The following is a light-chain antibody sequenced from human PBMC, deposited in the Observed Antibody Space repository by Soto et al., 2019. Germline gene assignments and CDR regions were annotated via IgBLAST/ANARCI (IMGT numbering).Light chain of an antibody. J-gene: IGKJ4*01. Sequence: EIVMTQSPATLSVSPGERATLSCRASESINNSLAWYQQKPGQAPRLLIYGASARATGIPARFSGSGSGTEFTLTISSLHSEDFAVYYCQKYNNSPLTFGGGTKVEI. CDR3: QKYNNSPLT. CDR1: ESINNS. CDR2: GAS. V-gene: IGKV3-15*01.